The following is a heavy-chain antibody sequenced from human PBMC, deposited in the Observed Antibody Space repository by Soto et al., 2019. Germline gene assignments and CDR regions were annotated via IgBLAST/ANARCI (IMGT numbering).Heavy chain of an antibody. Sequence: IRQPPGKRLEWIGSIFHDGYIVYTPSLKSRVTISVDTSKNQFSLKLTSVAAADTAIYFCARLQTAVPHYWGQGILVTVSS. CDR2: IFHDGYI. V-gene: IGHV4-39*01. D-gene: IGHD6-13*01. J-gene: IGHJ4*02. CDR3: ARLQTAVPHY.